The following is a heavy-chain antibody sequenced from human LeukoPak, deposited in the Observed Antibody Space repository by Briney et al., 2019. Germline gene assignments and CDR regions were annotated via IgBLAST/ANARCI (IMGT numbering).Heavy chain of an antibody. J-gene: IGHJ3*02. V-gene: IGHV1-2*02. Sequence: ASVKVSCKASGHTFTGYYIHWVRQAPGQGVEWMGWINPNSGGTKYAQKFQGRVTVTRDTSISTSSMELSRLKSDDTAVYYCARGGKIMINMVRGALASRDAFDIWGQGTMVTVSS. D-gene: IGHD3-10*01. CDR1: GHTFTGYY. CDR2: INPNSGGT. CDR3: ARGGKIMINMVRGALASRDAFDI.